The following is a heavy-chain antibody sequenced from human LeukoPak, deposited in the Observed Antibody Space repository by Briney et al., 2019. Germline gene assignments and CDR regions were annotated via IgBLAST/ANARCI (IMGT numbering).Heavy chain of an antibody. D-gene: IGHD1-7*01. CDR1: GGSISSHY. CDR3: ARDSYGTSPDY. J-gene: IGHJ4*02. CDR2: IYYSGST. V-gene: IGHV4-59*11. Sequence: SETLSLTCTVSGGSISSHYWSWIRQPPGKGLEWIGYIYYSGSTNYNPSLKSRVTISVDTSKNQFSLKLSSVTAADTAVYYCARDSYGTSPDYWGQGTPVTVSS.